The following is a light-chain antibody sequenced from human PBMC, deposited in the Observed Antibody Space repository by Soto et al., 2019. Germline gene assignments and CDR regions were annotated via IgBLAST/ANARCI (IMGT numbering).Light chain of an antibody. CDR1: QSVSSN. CDR3: QQYNEWPPT. J-gene: IGKJ1*01. V-gene: IGKV3-15*01. CDR2: GAS. Sequence: EVVMTQSPATLSVSPGERVTVSCRASQSVSSNLAWYQQKPGQAPRLLIYGASTRATGIPARFSGSGSGTEFALTFSSLQSEDFAVYYCQQYNEWPPTFAPGTKVDIK.